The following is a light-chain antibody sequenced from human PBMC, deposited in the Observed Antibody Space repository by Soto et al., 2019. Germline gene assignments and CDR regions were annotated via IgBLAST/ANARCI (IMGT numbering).Light chain of an antibody. Sequence: IVMTQSPATLSVSPGDGATLSCRASQSVDSNLAWYQQKPGQTLRLLMYGASTRPTGIPARFSGSGSGTEFTLTISSLEPEDSAVYYCQQRHMWPITFGQGTRLEIK. CDR1: QSVDSN. CDR3: QQRHMWPIT. V-gene: IGKV3D-15*01. CDR2: GAS. J-gene: IGKJ5*01.